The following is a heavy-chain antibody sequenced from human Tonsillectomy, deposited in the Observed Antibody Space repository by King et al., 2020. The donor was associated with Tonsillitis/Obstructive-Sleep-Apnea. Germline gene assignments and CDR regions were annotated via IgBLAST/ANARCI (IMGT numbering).Heavy chain of an antibody. CDR3: AREDVVYYYYDMDV. V-gene: IGHV3-30*04. CDR1: GFTFSNYA. Sequence: VQLVESGGGVVQPERSLRLSCAASGFTFSNYAMHWVRQAPGKGLEWVAVMSYDGSNKYYADSVKGRFTISRDNSKNTLYLQMNSLRAEDTAVYYCAREDVVYYYYDMDVWGQGTTVTVSS. J-gene: IGHJ6*02. D-gene: IGHD3-16*01. CDR2: MSYDGSNK.